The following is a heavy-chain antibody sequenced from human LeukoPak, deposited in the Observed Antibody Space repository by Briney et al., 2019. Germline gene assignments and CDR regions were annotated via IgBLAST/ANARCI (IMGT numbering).Heavy chain of an antibody. CDR3: ARDLHYYAAMDV. Sequence: PGGSLRLSCEASGFTFSAYAMTWVRQAPGKGLEWVSSIGSDNKPHYSESVKGRFANSRDNSKSILFLQLNSLRAEDTALYYCARDLHYYAAMDVWGQGTTVTVSS. D-gene: IGHD3-10*01. V-gene: IGHV3-23*01. CDR1: GFTFSAYA. CDR2: IGSDNKP. J-gene: IGHJ6*02.